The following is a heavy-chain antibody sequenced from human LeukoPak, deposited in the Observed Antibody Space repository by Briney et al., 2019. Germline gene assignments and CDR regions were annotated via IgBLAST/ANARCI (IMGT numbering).Heavy chain of an antibody. CDR1: GYTFTGYS. CDR2: INPNNGGT. CDR3: ARLYGTSSLGY. Sequence: ASVKVSCKGSGYTFTGYSMHWVRQAPGQGLEWMGWINPNNGGTNYAQKFQGRVTMTRDTSISTAYMELSSLRSDDTAAYFCARLYGTSSLGYWGQGTLVTVSS. D-gene: IGHD6-6*01. J-gene: IGHJ4*02. V-gene: IGHV1-2*02.